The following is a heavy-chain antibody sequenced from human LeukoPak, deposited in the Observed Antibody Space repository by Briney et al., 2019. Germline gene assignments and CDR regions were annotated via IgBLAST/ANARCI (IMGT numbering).Heavy chain of an antibody. D-gene: IGHD2-15*01. J-gene: IGHJ4*02. CDR2: ISGSGGST. Sequence: GGSLRLSCAASGFTFSSYAMSWVRQAPGKGLEWVSAISGSGGSTYYADSVKGRFTISRDNSKNTLCLQMNSLRAEDTAVYYCAKARGYCSGGSCYSGLFDYWGQGTLVTVPS. V-gene: IGHV3-23*01. CDR1: GFTFSSYA. CDR3: AKARGYCSGGSCYSGLFDY.